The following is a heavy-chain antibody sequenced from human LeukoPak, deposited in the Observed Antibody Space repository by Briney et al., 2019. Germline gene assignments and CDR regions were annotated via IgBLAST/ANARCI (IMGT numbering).Heavy chain of an antibody. J-gene: IGHJ4*02. CDR2: IYYSGST. D-gene: IGHD2-2*02. V-gene: IGHV4-31*03. CDR1: GGSISSGGYY. CDR3: ARGQQQLLYRHFDY. Sequence: PSQTLSLTCTVSGGSISSGGYYWSWIRQHPGKGLEWIGYIYYSGSTYYNPSLKSRVTISVDTSKNQFSLKLSSVTAADTAVYYCARGQQQLLYRHFDYWGQGTLVTVSS.